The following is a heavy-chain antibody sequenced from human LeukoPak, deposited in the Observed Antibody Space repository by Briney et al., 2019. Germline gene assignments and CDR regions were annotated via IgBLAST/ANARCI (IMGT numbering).Heavy chain of an antibody. CDR3: ARGYYDSSGYYYRYYFDY. D-gene: IGHD3-22*01. V-gene: IGHV4-30-4*01. J-gene: IGHJ4*02. CDR2: IYYSGST. CDR1: GGSVSSGDYY. Sequence: PSQTLSLTCTVSGGSVSSGDYYWSWIRQPPGKGLEWIGYIYYSGSTYYNPSLRSRVTISVDTSKNQFSLKLSSVTAADTAVYYCARGYYDSSGYYYRYYFDYWGQGTLVTVSS.